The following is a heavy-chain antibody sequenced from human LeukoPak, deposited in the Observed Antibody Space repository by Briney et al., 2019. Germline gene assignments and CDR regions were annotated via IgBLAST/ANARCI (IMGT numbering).Heavy chain of an antibody. D-gene: IGHD3-16*01. CDR1: GGSLSSYF. CDR3: ARSSFGRPDV. Sequence: SETLSLTCTVSGGSLSSYFWSWIRQPPGKGLEWIGYIDYSGSTNYNPSLKSRVTISVDTSKNQFSLKLSSVTAADTAVYFCARSSFGRPDVWGQGTTVTVSS. J-gene: IGHJ6*02. V-gene: IGHV4-59*08. CDR2: IDYSGST.